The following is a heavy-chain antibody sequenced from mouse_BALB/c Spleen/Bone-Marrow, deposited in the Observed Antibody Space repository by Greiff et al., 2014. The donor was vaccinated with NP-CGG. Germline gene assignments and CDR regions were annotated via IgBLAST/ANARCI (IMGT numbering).Heavy chain of an antibody. V-gene: IGHV2-4-1*01. CDR2: IWSGGST. J-gene: IGHJ1*01. Sequence: QVQLQQSGPGLVQPSQSLSITCTVSGFSLTSYGVHWVRQSPGKGLEWLGVIWSGGSTDYNAAFISRLRISKDNSKSQVFFKMNSLQPDDTAIYYCARNWGYVYYVDWYFDVWGAGTTVTVSS. D-gene: IGHD2-3*01. CDR3: ARNWGYVYYVDWYFDV. CDR1: GFSLTSYG.